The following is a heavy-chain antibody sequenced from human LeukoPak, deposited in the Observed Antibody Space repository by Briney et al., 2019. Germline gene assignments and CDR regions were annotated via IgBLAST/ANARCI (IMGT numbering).Heavy chain of an antibody. CDR2: IYHSGST. J-gene: IGHJ4*02. Sequence: SETLSLTCTVSGYSISSGYYWGWIRKPPGKGLEWIGSIYHSGSTYYNPSLKSRVTISVDTSKNQFSLKLSSVTAADTAVYYCARDQGGATSYWGQETLVTVSS. D-gene: IGHD1-26*01. V-gene: IGHV4-38-2*02. CDR3: ARDQGGATSY. CDR1: GYSISSGYY.